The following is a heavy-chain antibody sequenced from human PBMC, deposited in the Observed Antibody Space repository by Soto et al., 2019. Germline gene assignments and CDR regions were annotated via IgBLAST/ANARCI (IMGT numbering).Heavy chain of an antibody. CDR3: ARGYFDY. Sequence: QVQLVQSGTEVKKPGASVKVSCNASGYTFTTYYIHWVRQAPGQGLESMGIINPSGGTTSYTHKFQGRVTMTRDTSTDTVYMELSSLRSEDTAVYYCARGYFDYWGQGTLVTVSS. V-gene: IGHV1-46*01. CDR1: GYTFTTYY. D-gene: IGHD3-22*01. CDR2: INPSGGTT. J-gene: IGHJ4*02.